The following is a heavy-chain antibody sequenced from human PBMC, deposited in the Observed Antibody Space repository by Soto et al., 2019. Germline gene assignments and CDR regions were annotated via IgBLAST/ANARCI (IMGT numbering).Heavy chain of an antibody. CDR1: NASITSSGYY. Sequence: QVQLQESGPRLVEASQTLSLTCTVSNASITSSGYYWSWVRQPPGKRLEWIGYIYHRGSTFYSPSLQRRLTMSVDTSKNQFSLTLRSVTAADSAVYHCARMSGTYYGPDYWGQGTLVTVSS. CDR2: IYHRGST. D-gene: IGHD1-26*01. CDR3: ARMSGTYYGPDY. V-gene: IGHV4-31*03. J-gene: IGHJ4*02.